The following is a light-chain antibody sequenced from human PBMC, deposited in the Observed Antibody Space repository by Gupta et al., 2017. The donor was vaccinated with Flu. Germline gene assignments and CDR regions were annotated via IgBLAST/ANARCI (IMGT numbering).Light chain of an antibody. CDR1: QSISSW. V-gene: IGKV1-5*03. CDR2: KAS. CDR3: QQDNSYSWT. Sequence: DIQMTQSPSTLSASVGDRVTIACRASQSISSWLAWYQQKPGKAPKLLIYKASNLESGVPLRFSGSGSGTEFTLTISNLQPDDFAIYYCQQDNSYSWTFGQGTKVEIK. J-gene: IGKJ1*01.